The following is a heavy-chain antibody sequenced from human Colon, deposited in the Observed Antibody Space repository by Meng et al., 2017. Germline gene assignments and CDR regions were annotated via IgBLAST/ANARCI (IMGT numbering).Heavy chain of an antibody. CDR3: ARDMSSGWTDYYYFDY. CDR1: GFTFSTYS. Sequence: GGSLRLSCAASGFTFSTYSMNRVRQAPGKGLEWVSPISSDGSYIYYADSVKGRFTISRDNAKNSLYLQMNSLRAEDTAVYYCARDMSSGWTDYYYFDYWGQGTLVTVSS. J-gene: IGHJ4*01. CDR2: ISSDGSYI. D-gene: IGHD6-19*01. V-gene: IGHV3-21*01.